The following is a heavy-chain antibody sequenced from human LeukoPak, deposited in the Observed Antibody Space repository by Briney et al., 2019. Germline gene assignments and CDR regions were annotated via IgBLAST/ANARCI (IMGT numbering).Heavy chain of an antibody. V-gene: IGHV3-23*01. CDR2: ISGSGGST. J-gene: IGHJ4*02. CDR3: AKDRVVVVAATTGDY. D-gene: IGHD2-15*01. CDR1: GFAFSSYA. Sequence: GGSLRLSCAASGFAFSSYAMSWVRQAPGKGLEWVSAISGSGGSTYYADSVKGRFTISRDNSKNTLYLQMNSLRAEDTAVYYCAKDRVVVVAATTGDYWGQGTLVTVSS.